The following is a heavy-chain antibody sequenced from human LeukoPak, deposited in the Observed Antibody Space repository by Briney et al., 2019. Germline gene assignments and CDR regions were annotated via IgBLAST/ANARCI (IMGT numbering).Heavy chain of an antibody. Sequence: PGGSLRLSCEASGFTFRDYWMTWVRQAPGKGLEWVANVKQDGTEKFYVDSLKGRFTISRDNGKNSLYLQMNSLGVEDTAIYYCARAGGTSWADYWGQGTLVTVSS. V-gene: IGHV3-7*01. CDR1: GFTFRDYW. D-gene: IGHD6-13*01. CDR2: VKQDGTEK. J-gene: IGHJ4*02. CDR3: ARAGGTSWADY.